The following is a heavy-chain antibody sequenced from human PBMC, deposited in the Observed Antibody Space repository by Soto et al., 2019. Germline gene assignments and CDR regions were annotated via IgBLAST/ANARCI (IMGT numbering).Heavy chain of an antibody. Sequence: SETLSLTCTVSGDSTSRYYWSWIRQPPGKGLEWIGYIYYSGSTKYNPSLKSRVTISVDTSKNQFSLKLSSVTAADTAVYYCARHEEGSGDSSFHYSGQGPLVTVSS. CDR3: ARHEEGSGDSSFHY. V-gene: IGHV4-59*08. CDR1: GDSTSRYY. CDR2: IYYSGST. J-gene: IGHJ4*02. D-gene: IGHD4-17*01.